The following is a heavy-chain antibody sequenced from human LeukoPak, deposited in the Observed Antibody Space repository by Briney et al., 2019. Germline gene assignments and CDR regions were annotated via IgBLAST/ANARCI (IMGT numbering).Heavy chain of an antibody. CDR3: ARHAIDSSGYYLHYFDY. Sequence: SETLSLTCTVSGGSFSTNSNYWGCIRQPPGKGLEWIGRLYYSGSTYYNPPLKSRVTISVDTSKIQFSLKLSSVTAADTAVYYCARHAIDSSGYYLHYFDYWGQGTLVTVSS. J-gene: IGHJ4*02. V-gene: IGHV4-39*01. CDR1: GGSFSTNSNY. D-gene: IGHD3-22*01. CDR2: LYYSGST.